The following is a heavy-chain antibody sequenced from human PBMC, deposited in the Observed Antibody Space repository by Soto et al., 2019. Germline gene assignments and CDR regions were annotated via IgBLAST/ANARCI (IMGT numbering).Heavy chain of an antibody. Sequence: ASVKVSCKASGYSFSSYGISWVRQAPGQGLEWVGWISVHNGYTKYATELQGRVTMTTDTSTSTAYMELRSLRSDDSAVYFCARLEHNPGPHDYWGQGTLVTVSS. V-gene: IGHV1-18*01. CDR2: ISVHNGYT. CDR3: ARLEHNPGPHDY. J-gene: IGHJ4*02. CDR1: GYSFSSYG. D-gene: IGHD1-1*01.